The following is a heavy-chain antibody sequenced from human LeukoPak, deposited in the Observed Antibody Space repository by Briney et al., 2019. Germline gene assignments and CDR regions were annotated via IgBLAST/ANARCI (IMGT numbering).Heavy chain of an antibody. D-gene: IGHD1-26*01. CDR2: ISGSGDYT. CDR1: GFTFSSYA. V-gene: IGHV3-23*01. Sequence: GGSLRLSCAASGFTFSSYAMSWVRQAPGKGLEWVSGISGSGDYTYYADSVKGRFTISRDNSKNTLYLQMNSLRAEDTAVYFCAKGGKWDVTPFDYWGQGTLVTVSS. CDR3: AKGGKWDVTPFDY. J-gene: IGHJ4*02.